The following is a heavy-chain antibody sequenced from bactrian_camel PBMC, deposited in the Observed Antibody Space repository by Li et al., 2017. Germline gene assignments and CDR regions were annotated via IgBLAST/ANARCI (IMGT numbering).Heavy chain of an antibody. CDR3: AADIAPKSGGSWYGDYTY. CDR1: GNTIGWQFHC. CDR2: IWTGGGTT. D-gene: IGHD6*01. Sequence: HVQLVESGGGSVQAGGSLRLSCLATGNTIGWQFHCMAWFRQAPGKAREWVAAIWTGGGTTYYADSVKGRFTISQDNAKKVLYLQMNSLKPEDTAMYYCAADIAPKSGGSWYGDYTYWGQGTQVTVS. J-gene: IGHJ4*01. V-gene: IGHV3S1*01.